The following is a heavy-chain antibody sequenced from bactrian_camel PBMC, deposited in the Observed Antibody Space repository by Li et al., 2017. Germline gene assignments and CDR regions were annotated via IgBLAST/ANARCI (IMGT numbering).Heavy chain of an antibody. CDR2: IYTRGGIT. J-gene: IGHJ4*01. V-gene: IGHV3S54*01. D-gene: IGHD3*01. CDR1: GYSDGC. Sequence: HVQLVESGGGSVQIGQSLRLSCVASGYSDGCMGWFRQAPGKEREGIANIYTRGGITGATGYADSVKVRFTISHDNAKNTLYLQMNSLKPEDTAIYYCAAAKGLPDLLRGGYLSARSYNYWGRGTQVTVS. CDR3: AAAKGLPDLLRGGYLSARSYNY.